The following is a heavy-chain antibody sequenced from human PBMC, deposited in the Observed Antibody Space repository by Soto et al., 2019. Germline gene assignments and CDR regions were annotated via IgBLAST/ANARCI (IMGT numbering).Heavy chain of an antibody. J-gene: IGHJ3*01. CDR3: AASGPRSGFYLLGAFDF. Sequence: GGSLRLSCTASGFTFDSYAMNWVRQAPGKGLEWVSGISGSGGSTYYADSVKGHFTISRDNSKNTVYLQMDSLRAEDTAVYYCAASGPRSGFYLLGAFDFWAQGAMVTVS. CDR2: ISGSGGST. V-gene: IGHV3-23*01. D-gene: IGHD3-3*01. CDR1: GFTFDSYA.